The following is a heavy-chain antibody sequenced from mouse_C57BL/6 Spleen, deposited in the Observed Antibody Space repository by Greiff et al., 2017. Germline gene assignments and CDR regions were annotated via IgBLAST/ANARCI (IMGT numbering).Heavy chain of an antibody. Sequence: QVQLQQSGAELVKPGASVKLSCKASGYTFTEYTIHWVKQRSGQGLEWIGGFYPGSGRIKYNEKFKDKATLTADKSSSTVYMERSRLTSEDSAVYFCARHEEAYDYDGTSWFAYWGQGTLVTVSA. D-gene: IGHD2-4*01. CDR3: ARHEEAYDYDGTSWFAY. CDR1: GYTFTEYT. J-gene: IGHJ3*01. V-gene: IGHV1-62-2*01. CDR2: FYPGSGRI.